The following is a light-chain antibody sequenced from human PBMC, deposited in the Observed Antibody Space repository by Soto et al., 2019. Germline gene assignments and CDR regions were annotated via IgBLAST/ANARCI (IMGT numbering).Light chain of an antibody. CDR3: QQYGSSPVT. CDR1: QSVTSSY. Sequence: EIVLTQSPGTLSLSPGERATLTCRASQSVTSSYLDWYQQKPGQAPRLLMYGASSRATGIPDRFSGSGSGTDFTLTISRLEPEDFAVYYCQQYGSSPVTFGPGTKVDIK. V-gene: IGKV3-20*01. CDR2: GAS. J-gene: IGKJ3*01.